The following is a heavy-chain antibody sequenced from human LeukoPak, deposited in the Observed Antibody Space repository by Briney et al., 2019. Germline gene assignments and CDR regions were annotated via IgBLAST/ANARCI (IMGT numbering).Heavy chain of an antibody. V-gene: IGHV3-23*01. CDR2: INGNGRST. CDR3: AKEYYVLLVYALGGSFDY. CDR1: GFXFSSYD. J-gene: IGHJ4*02. Sequence: GGSLRLSCKASGFXFSSYDMSWVRQAPGKGLEWISYINGNGRSTYYGDPLKGRSTISRDKSKHTLSLQLNSLRAEDTAVYYCAKEYYVLLVYALGGSFDYWGRGTLVTVSS. D-gene: IGHD2-8*02.